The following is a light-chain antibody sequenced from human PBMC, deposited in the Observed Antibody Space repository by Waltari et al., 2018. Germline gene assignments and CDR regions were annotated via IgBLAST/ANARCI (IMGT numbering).Light chain of an antibody. CDR3: QQYGSSVLYT. CDR1: RGLGRGR. CDR2: AAS. Sequence: VLTQSPGTLSXSPGXXXTLSCRASRGLGRGRVAWYQQKPGQTPRILIYAASYRATGIPDRFSGSGSGTDFSLTISSVEPEDFAVYYCQQYGSSVLYTFGQGTKLEIQ. V-gene: IGKV3-20*01. J-gene: IGKJ2*01.